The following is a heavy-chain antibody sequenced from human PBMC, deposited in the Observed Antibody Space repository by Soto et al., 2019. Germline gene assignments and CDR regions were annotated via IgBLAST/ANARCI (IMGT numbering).Heavy chain of an antibody. CDR3: ASSLTGTAGRVYYYGMDV. CDR2: IIPIFGTA. J-gene: IGHJ6*02. CDR1: GGTFSSYA. V-gene: IGHV1-69*06. Sequence: VQLVQSGAEVKKPGSSVKVSCKASGGTFSSYAISWVRQAPGQGLEWMGGIIPIFGTANYAQKFQGRVTITADKSTSTAYMELSSLRSEDTAVYYCASSLTGTAGRVYYYGMDVWGQGTTVTVSS. D-gene: IGHD1-7*01.